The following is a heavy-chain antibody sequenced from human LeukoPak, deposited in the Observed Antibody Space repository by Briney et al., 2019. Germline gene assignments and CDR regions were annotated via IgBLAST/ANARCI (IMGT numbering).Heavy chain of an antibody. D-gene: IGHD1-7*01. CDR1: SYTFTGYY. CDR2: INPNSGCT. J-gene: IGHJ5*02. CDR3: ASGNNWNYRFNWFDP. V-gene: IGHV1-2*06. Sequence: ASVKVSCKTSSYTFTGYYMHWVRQAPGQGLEWMVRINPNSGCTNYAQKFQGRVTMTRDTSISTAYMELSRLRSDDAAVYYCASGNNWNYRFNWFDPWGQGTLVSVSS.